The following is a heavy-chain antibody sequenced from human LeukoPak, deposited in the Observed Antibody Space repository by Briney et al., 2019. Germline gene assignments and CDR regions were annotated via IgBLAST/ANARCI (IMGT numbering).Heavy chain of an antibody. V-gene: IGHV3-30*02. D-gene: IGHD2-15*01. J-gene: IGHJ4*02. CDR1: GFTFSGYG. Sequence: GGSLRLSCAASGFTFSGYGMHLVRRAAVKGLELVAFIRYDGSNKYYADSVKGRFTISRDNSKNTLYLQMNSLRPEDTAVYYCARRPEDCSGNSCYTAPDYWGQGTLVTVSS. CDR2: IRYDGSNK. CDR3: ARRPEDCSGNSCYTAPDY.